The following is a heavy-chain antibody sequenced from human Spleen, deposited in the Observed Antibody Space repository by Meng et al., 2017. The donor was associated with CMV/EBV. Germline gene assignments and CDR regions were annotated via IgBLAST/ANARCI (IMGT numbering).Heavy chain of an antibody. CDR1: GFTFDDYA. Sequence: SLKISCAASGFTFDDYAMHWVRQAPGRGLEWVSGISWNSGGIVYAVSVRGRFTISRDNAKDSLYLQMNSLRPEDTAFYYCVKGRRSGMAKMDYWGEGTLVTVSS. CDR3: VKGRRSGMAKMDY. D-gene: IGHD5-24*01. J-gene: IGHJ4*02. CDR2: ISWNSGGI. V-gene: IGHV3-9*01.